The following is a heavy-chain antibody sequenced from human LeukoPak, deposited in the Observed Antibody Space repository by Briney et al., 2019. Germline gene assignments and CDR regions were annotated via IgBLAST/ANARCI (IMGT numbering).Heavy chain of an antibody. CDR3: AKEWYVGSPPDY. V-gene: IGHV3-30*02. J-gene: IGHJ4*02. CDR2: IRFDGSNN. CDR1: GFTFSSYG. Sequence: GGSLRLSCAASGFTFSSYGMHWVRQAPGKGLEWVASIRFDGSNNYYTDSVKGRFTISRDNSRNTLYLQMNSLRPEDTALYYCAKEWYVGSPPDYWGQGTQVTVSS. D-gene: IGHD3-10*01.